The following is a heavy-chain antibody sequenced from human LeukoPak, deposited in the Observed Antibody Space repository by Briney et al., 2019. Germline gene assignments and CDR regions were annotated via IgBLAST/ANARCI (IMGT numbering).Heavy chain of an antibody. CDR2: THDSGNS. CDR3: ARASVTYYYYYYMDV. D-gene: IGHD4-11*01. V-gene: IGHV4-59*13. Sequence: PSETLSLTCTVSGGSITNNYWAWIRQPPGKGLEWIGYTHDSGNSNYNPSLRSRVTISIDTSKNQFSLKLTSVTAADTAVYYCARASVTYYYYYYMDVWGKGTTVTVSS. J-gene: IGHJ6*03. CDR1: GGSITNNY.